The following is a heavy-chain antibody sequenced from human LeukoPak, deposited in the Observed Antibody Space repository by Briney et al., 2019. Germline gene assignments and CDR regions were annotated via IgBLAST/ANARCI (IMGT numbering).Heavy chain of an antibody. V-gene: IGHV1-46*01. J-gene: IGHJ4*02. CDR1: GYTFTSYY. CDR2: INPSGGST. CDR3: ARGRVYYDSSGPKGVH. Sequence: ASVKVSYKASGYTFTSYYMHWVRQAPGQGLEWMGIINPSGGSTSYAQKFQGRVTMTSDTSTSTVYMERSSLRSEDTAVYYCARGRVYYDSSGPKGVHWAQGTLVTVSS. D-gene: IGHD3-22*01.